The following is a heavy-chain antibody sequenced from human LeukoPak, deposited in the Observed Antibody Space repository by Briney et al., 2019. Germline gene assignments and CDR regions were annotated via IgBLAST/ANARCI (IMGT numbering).Heavy chain of an antibody. CDR1: GGSISSGDYY. J-gene: IGHJ4*02. V-gene: IGHV4-30-4*08. CDR2: IYYSGST. CDR3: ARGRPSSPALFDY. Sequence: PSQTLSLTCTVSGGSISSGDYYWSWIRQHPGKGLEWIGYIYYSGSTNYNPSLKSRVTISVDTSKNQFSLKLSSVTAADTAVYYCARGRPSSPALFDYWGQGTLVTVSS. D-gene: IGHD6-13*01.